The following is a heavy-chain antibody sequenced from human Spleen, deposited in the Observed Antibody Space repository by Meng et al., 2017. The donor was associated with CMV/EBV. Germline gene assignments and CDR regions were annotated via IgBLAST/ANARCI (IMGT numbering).Heavy chain of an antibody. CDR3: ARAPWESYFDY. V-gene: IGHV4-61*01. J-gene: IGHJ4*02. CDR1: GGSVSSGSYY. Sequence: CTVSGGSVSSGSYYWSWIRQPTGKGLELIGYIYYSGSTNYTPSLKSRVTISVETSKNQFSLKLSYVTAADTAVYYCARAPWESYFDYWGQGTLVTVSS. CDR2: IYYSGST. D-gene: IGHD1-26*01.